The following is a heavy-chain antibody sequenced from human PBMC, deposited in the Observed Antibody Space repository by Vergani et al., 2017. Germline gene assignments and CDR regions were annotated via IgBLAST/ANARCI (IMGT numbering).Heavy chain of an antibody. Sequence: EVQLVESGGGLVQPGGSLRLSCAASGFTFSSYDMHWVRQATGKGLEWGSAIGTAGDTYYPGSVKGRFTISRENAKNSLYLQMNSLRAGDTAIYYCARAVSTTVGDPPGYWGQGTLVTVSS. J-gene: IGHJ4*02. CDR2: IGTAGDT. CDR3: ARAVSTTVGDPPGY. D-gene: IGHD4-23*01. V-gene: IGHV3-13*01. CDR1: GFTFSSYD.